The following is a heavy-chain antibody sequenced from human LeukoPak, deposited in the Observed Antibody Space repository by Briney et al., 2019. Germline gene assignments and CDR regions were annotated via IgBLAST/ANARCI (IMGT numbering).Heavy chain of an antibody. J-gene: IGHJ4*02. D-gene: IGHD3-9*01. CDR2: IYYSGST. V-gene: IGHV4-39*01. Sequence: KPSETLSLTCTVSGGSISSSIYYWGWIRQPPGKGLEWIGSIYYSGSTYYNPSLKSRVTISVDTSKNQFSLKLSSVTAADTAVYYCARWGQGYDILTGYYLGVYYFDYWGQGTLVTVSS. CDR1: GGSISSSIYY. CDR3: ARWGQGYDILTGYYLGVYYFDY.